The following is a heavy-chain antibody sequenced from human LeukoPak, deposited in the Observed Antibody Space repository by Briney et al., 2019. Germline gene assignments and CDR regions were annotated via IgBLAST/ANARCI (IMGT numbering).Heavy chain of an antibody. J-gene: IGHJ4*02. CDR2: IKQDGGDI. CDR3: AREDHRTSNY. Sequence: QPGGSLRLSCAASGFTFSSYWMSWVRQAPGKGREGGANIKQDGGDIFYVDSVKGRFTISRDNAKNSLYLQMNRLRAEDTAVYYRAREDHRTSNYWGQGTLVTLPS. D-gene: IGHD2-2*01. CDR1: GFTFSSYW. V-gene: IGHV3-7*01.